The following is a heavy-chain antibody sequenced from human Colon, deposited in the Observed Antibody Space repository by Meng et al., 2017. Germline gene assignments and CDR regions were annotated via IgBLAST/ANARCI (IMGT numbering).Heavy chain of an antibody. Sequence: GESLKISCVASGLTFSNYWLNWVRQAPGKGLEWVANIKADASEENYVDSVEGRFTISRDNAKKSVYLQMSSLRVEDTAVYYCTTWGSVGPFDYWGQGTRVTVSS. D-gene: IGHD2-15*01. V-gene: IGHV3-7*01. CDR2: IKADASEE. CDR3: TTWGSVGPFDY. J-gene: IGHJ4*01. CDR1: GLTFSNYW.